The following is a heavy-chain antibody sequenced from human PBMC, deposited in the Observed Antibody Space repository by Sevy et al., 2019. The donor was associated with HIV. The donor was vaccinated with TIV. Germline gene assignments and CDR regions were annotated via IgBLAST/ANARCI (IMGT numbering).Heavy chain of an antibody. Sequence: GGSLRLSCAASGFTFKNYGMHWVRQAPGKGLEWVAFIRHDESLEYYADSVKGRFPISRDNSKNTLYLQMNSLRAEDTALYYCARDRKVLLVVYAIPFDVFDIWGQGTMVTVSS. V-gene: IGHV3-30*02. CDR1: GFTFKNYG. CDR3: ARDRKVLLVVYAIPFDVFDI. J-gene: IGHJ3*02. D-gene: IGHD2-8*02. CDR2: IRHDESLE.